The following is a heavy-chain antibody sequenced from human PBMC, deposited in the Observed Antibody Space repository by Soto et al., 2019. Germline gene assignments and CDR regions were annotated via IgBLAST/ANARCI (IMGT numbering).Heavy chain of an antibody. D-gene: IGHD3-16*01. V-gene: IGHV4-31*03. Sequence: QVQLQESGPGLVKPSQTLSLTCTVSGDSISSGGYYWSWVRQHPGKGLEWIGYIHYSGSTYYTPSLKSRLTISIDTSENQFSLNLNSVSAADTAVYFCAKGGYYSLFDIWGQGTMVTVSA. J-gene: IGHJ3*02. CDR1: GDSISSGGYY. CDR3: AKGGYYSLFDI. CDR2: IHYSGST.